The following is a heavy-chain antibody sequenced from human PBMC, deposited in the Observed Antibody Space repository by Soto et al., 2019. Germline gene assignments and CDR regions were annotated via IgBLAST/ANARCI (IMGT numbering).Heavy chain of an antibody. CDR2: IIPIFGTA. J-gene: IGHJ5*02. CDR1: GGTFSSYS. D-gene: IGHD5-12*01. Sequence: SVKVSCKASGGTFSSYSINWVRQAPGQGLEWMGGIIPIFGTANNAQKFQGRVTITADESATTVYMELSSLRSEDTAVYYCAIRKEMATIYEPWFDPWGQGTLVTVSS. V-gene: IGHV1-69*13. CDR3: AIRKEMATIYEPWFDP.